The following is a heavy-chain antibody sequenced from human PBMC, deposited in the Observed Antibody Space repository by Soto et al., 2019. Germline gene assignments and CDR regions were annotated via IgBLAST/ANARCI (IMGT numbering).Heavy chain of an antibody. D-gene: IGHD2-2*01. V-gene: IGHV4-39*01. J-gene: IGHJ5*02. CDR1: GGSISGSYYY. Sequence: SETLSLTCAVSGGSISGSYYYWGWLRQSPGKGPEWIGSVFYTGFTSYNPSLESRVSVSVDTSKNQFSLKVSGVSAADTAVYWCAKGNSSTRLDHWFDPWGQGTLVTVSS. CDR3: AKGNSSTRLDHWFDP. CDR2: VFYTGFT.